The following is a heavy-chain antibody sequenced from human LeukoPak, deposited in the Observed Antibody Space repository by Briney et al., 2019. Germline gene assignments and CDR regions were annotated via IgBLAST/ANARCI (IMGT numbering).Heavy chain of an antibody. CDR3: AKHLSDQLELRGGTGILDY. D-gene: IGHD1-7*01. CDR2: ISYDGSNK. V-gene: IGHV3-30-3*02. Sequence: GGSLRLSCAASGFTFSSYAMHWVRQAPGKGLEWVAVISYDGSNKYYADSVKGRFTISRDNSKNTLYLQMNSLRAEDTAVYYCAKHLSDQLELRGGTGILDYWGQGTLVTVSS. CDR1: GFTFSSYA. J-gene: IGHJ4*02.